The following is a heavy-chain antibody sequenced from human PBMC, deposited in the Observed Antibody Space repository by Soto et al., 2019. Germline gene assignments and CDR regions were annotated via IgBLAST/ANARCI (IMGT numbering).Heavy chain of an antibody. CDR1: GYTFMNYA. CDR3: ARCYCSLGSCYACWHLDL. J-gene: IGHJ2*01. Sequence: QVHLVQSGAEMKEPGASVKVSCQASGYTFMNYAISWVRQAPGQGLEWMGWISPSTGNTDQAPGFKDSVTLTLDSSTKTANMELRSLGTDDTAVYYCARCYCSLGSCYACWHLDLWGPGTLVTVSS. V-gene: IGHV1-18*01. CDR2: ISPSTGNT. D-gene: IGHD2-15*01.